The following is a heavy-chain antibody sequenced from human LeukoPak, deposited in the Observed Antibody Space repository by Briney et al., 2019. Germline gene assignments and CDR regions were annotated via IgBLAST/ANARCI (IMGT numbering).Heavy chain of an antibody. J-gene: IGHJ6*02. Sequence: ASVKVSCKASGYTFTSYGISWVRRAPGQGLEWMGWISAYNGNTNYAQKLQGRVTMTTDTSTSTAYMELRSLRSDDTAVYYCARSNTQYSSSWYPLYGMDVWGQGTTVTVSS. V-gene: IGHV1-18*01. CDR3: ARSNTQYSSSWYPLYGMDV. D-gene: IGHD6-13*01. CDR1: GYTFTSYG. CDR2: ISAYNGNT.